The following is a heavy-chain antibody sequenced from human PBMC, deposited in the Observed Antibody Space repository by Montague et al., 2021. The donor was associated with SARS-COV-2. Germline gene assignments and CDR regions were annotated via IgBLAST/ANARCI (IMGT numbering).Heavy chain of an antibody. CDR2: IFYTGST. Sequence: SETLSLTCSVSGGSTSNYYWTWIRQSPGKGLQWIGYIFYTGSTKFNPSLKSRVSMSLDTSKNHFSLRLNAVTAADTASYYCARAENICFIANCVNYFDLWGLGALVTVSS. J-gene: IGHJ4*02. CDR1: GGSTSNYY. V-gene: IGHV4-59*01. D-gene: IGHD2-15*01. CDR3: ARAENICFIANCVNYFDL.